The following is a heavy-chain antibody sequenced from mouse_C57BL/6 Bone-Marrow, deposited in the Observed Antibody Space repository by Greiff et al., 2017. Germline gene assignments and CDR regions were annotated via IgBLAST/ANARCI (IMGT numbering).Heavy chain of an antibody. CDR2: IWGDGST. Sequence: VKLMESGPGLVAPSQSLSITCTVSGFSLPSYGVSWVRQPPGKGLEWLGVIWGDGSTTYPSALISRLGLRKDNSKSQVFLKLNMLQTDDTATYCFSNYDYGREIAYRGQGTLVTVSA. V-gene: IGHV2-3*01. CDR3: SNYDYGREIAY. J-gene: IGHJ3*01. CDR1: GFSLPSYG. D-gene: IGHD2-4*01.